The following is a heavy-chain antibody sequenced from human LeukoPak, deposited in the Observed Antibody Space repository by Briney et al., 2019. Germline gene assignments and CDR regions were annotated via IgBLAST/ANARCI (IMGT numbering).Heavy chain of an antibody. V-gene: IGHV3-23*01. Sequence: GGSLLLSCAASGFPFSSYAMSWVRQAPGKGLEWVSAISGSGGSTYYADSVKGRFTISRDNSKSTLYLQMNSLRAEDTAVYYCAKQKSSGVLDYWGQGTLVTVSS. CDR3: AKQKSSGVLDY. CDR2: ISGSGGST. CDR1: GFPFSSYA. J-gene: IGHJ4*02. D-gene: IGHD3-10*01.